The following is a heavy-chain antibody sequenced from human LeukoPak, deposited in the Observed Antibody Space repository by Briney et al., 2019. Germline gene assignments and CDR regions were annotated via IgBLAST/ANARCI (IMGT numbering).Heavy chain of an antibody. Sequence: PGGSLRLSCAASGFTFSSYAMSWVRQAPGKGLEWVSAISGSGGSTYYADSVKGRFTISRDNSKNTLYLQMNSLRAEDTAVYYCANDIVVVPAAYDYWGQGTLVTVSS. CDR3: ANDIVVVPAAYDY. J-gene: IGHJ4*02. V-gene: IGHV3-23*01. CDR2: ISGSGGST. CDR1: GFTFSSYA. D-gene: IGHD2-2*01.